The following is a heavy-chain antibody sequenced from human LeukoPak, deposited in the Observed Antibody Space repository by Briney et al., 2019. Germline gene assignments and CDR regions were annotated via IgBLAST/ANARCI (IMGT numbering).Heavy chain of an antibody. CDR3: ARQMDYSSGYYFGY. CDR1: GGSISSYY. D-gene: IGHD3-22*01. V-gene: IGHV4-59*01. J-gene: IGHJ4*02. Sequence: SETLSLTCTVSGGSISSYYWSWIRQPPGKGLEWIGYIYYSGSTNYNPSLKSRVTISVDTSKNQFSLKLSSVTAADTAVYYCARQMDYSSGYYFGYWGQGTLVTVSS. CDR2: IYYSGST.